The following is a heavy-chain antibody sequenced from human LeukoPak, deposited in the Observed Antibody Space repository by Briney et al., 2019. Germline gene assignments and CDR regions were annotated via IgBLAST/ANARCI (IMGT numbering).Heavy chain of an antibody. CDR3: AIGVDCSSTSCHDAFDI. CDR1: GGSISSSSYY. J-gene: IGHJ3*02. CDR2: IYYSGST. V-gene: IGHV4-39*01. D-gene: IGHD2-2*01. Sequence: SETLSLTCTVSGGSISSSSYYWGWIRRPPGKGLEWIGSIYYSGSTYYNPSLKSRVTISVDTSKNQFSLKLSSVTAADTAVYYCAIGVDCSSTSCHDAFDIWGQGTMVTVSS.